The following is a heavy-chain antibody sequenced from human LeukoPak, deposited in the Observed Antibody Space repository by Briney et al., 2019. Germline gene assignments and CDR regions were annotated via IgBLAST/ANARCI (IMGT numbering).Heavy chain of an antibody. D-gene: IGHD6-13*01. V-gene: IGHV4-59*01. CDR2: IYYSGST. CDR1: GGSISSYY. Sequence: SETLSLTCTVSGGSISSYYWSWIRQPPGKGLEWSGYIYYSGSTNYNPSLKSRVTISVDTSKNQFSLKLSSVTAADTAVYYCARSRSWYYYYYMDVWGKGTTVTVSS. CDR3: ARSRSWYYYYYMDV. J-gene: IGHJ6*03.